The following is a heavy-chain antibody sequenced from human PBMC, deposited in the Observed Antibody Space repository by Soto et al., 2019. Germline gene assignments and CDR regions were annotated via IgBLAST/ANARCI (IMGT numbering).Heavy chain of an antibody. D-gene: IGHD1-26*01. V-gene: IGHV4-4*02. CDR3: ASSGVPYGLDV. CDR1: GGSITGRNW. Sequence: SETLSLTCAVSGGSITGRNWWSWVRQPPGKGLEWIGEIYDDGTTNYNPSLMSRVTISVDTSKNQFSLELSSVTAADTAVYFCASSGVPYGLDVWGQGTTVTVSS. CDR2: IYDDGTT. J-gene: IGHJ6*02.